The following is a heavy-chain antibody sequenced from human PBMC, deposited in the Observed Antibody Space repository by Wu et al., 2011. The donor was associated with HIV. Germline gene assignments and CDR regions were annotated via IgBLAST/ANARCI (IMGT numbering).Heavy chain of an antibody. CDR3: ATEVFYDRSGAFDI. Sequence: QVQLVQSGAEVKKPGASVKVSCKVSGFTLTELSMHWVRQAPGKGLEWMGGSDSEDDETIYSQKFQGRVTMTEDTSTDTAYMELSSLRSEDTAVYYCATEVFYDRSGAFDIWGQGTMVTVSS. D-gene: IGHD3-22*01. CDR2: SDSEDDET. V-gene: IGHV1-24*01. J-gene: IGHJ3*02. CDR1: GFTLTELS.